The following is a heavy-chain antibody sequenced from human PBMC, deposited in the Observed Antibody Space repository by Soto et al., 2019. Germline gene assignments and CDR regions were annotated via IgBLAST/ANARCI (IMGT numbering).Heavy chain of an antibody. J-gene: IGHJ4*02. CDR3: ERVRFEQQRSHFDN. CDR1: GDSVSSKSVA. D-gene: IGHD3-9*01. V-gene: IGHV6-1*01. CDR2: PYYRCKWYD. Sequence: PSQTLSLTCAIFGDSVSSKSVAWNWIRQSPSRDLEWLGRPYYRCKWYDDYAVSVKSRIDITPVTFKNQFSLQLYSVTPEYTAVYYCERVRFEQQRSHFDNWGEGILVTVSS.